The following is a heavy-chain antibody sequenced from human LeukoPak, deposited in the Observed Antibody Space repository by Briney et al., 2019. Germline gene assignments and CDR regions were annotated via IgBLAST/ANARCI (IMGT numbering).Heavy chain of an antibody. CDR3: ARFRRITMVRGAKSWFDP. Sequence: PSETLSLTCAVYGGSFSGYYWSWIRQPPGKGLEWIGEINHSGSTNYNPSLKSRVTTSVDTSKNQFSLKLSSVTAADTAVYYCARFRRITMVRGAKSWFDPWGQGTLVTVSS. D-gene: IGHD3-10*01. J-gene: IGHJ5*02. CDR1: GGSFSGYY. V-gene: IGHV4-34*01. CDR2: INHSGST.